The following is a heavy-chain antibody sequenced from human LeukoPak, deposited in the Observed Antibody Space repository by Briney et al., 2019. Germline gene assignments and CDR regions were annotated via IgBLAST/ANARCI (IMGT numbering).Heavy chain of an antibody. CDR1: GFTFSSYA. CDR3: AGLWFRELYY. Sequence: GGSLRLSCAASGFTFSSYAMSWVRQAPGKGLEWVSAISGSGGSTYYAGSVKGRFTISRDNSKNTLYLQMNSLRAEDTAVYYCAGLWFRELYYWGQGTLVTVSS. D-gene: IGHD3-10*01. CDR2: ISGSGGST. V-gene: IGHV3-23*01. J-gene: IGHJ4*02.